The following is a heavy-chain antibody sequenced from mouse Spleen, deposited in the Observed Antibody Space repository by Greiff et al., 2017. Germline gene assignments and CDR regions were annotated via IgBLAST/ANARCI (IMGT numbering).Heavy chain of an antibody. CDR3: ARNRQLGLRRAWFAY. V-gene: IGHV2-2*01. J-gene: IGHJ3*01. D-gene: IGHD3-2*01. Sequence: QVQLKESGPGLVQPSQSLSITCTVSGFSLTSYGVHWVRQSPGKGLEWLGVIWSGGSTDYNAAFISRLSISKDNSKSQVFFKMNSLQADDTAIYYCARNRQLGLRRAWFAYWGQGTLVTVSA. CDR1: GFSLTSYG. CDR2: IWSGGST.